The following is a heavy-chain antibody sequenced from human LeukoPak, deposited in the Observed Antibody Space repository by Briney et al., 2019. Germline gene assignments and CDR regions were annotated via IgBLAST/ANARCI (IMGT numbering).Heavy chain of an antibody. V-gene: IGHV1-69*05. CDR2: IIPIFGTA. CDR1: GGTFSSYA. J-gene: IGHJ6*03. CDR3: ARPSGSYPGSAYYYYYMDV. D-gene: IGHD1-26*01. Sequence: ASVKVSCKASGGTFSSYAISWVRQAPGQGLEWMGGIIPIFGTANYAQKFQGRVTITTDESTSTAYMELSSLRSEDTAVYYCARPSGSYPGSAYYYYYMDVWGKGTTVTVSS.